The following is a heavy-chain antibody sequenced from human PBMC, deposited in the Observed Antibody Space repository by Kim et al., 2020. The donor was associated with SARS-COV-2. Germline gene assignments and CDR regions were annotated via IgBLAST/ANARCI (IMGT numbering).Heavy chain of an antibody. J-gene: IGHJ5*02. CDR3: ARGRRGDSSGYYYAPTNWLIDP. V-gene: IGHV1-69*13. D-gene: IGHD3-22*01. CDR2: IIPIFGTA. CDR1: GGTFSSYA. Sequence: SVKVSCKASGGTFSSYAISWVRQAPGQGLEWMGGIIPIFGTANYAQKFQGRVTITADESTSTAYMELSSLRSEDTAVYYCARGRRGDSSGYYYAPTNWLIDPWGQGTLVTVSS.